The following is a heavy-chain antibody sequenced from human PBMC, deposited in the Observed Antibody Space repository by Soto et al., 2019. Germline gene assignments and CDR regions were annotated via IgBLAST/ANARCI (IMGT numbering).Heavy chain of an antibody. Sequence: PGGSLRLSCTASGFIFSDYWMYWVRQAPGKGLVWVSRINSDGNSRTYADSVKGRFTVSRDNARNIMSLEMNNLRVEDTAVYYCARDARFDTRGYRLLHPYYWGQGILVTVSS. V-gene: IGHV3-74*03. J-gene: IGHJ4*02. D-gene: IGHD3-22*01. CDR1: GFIFSDYW. CDR3: ARDARFDTRGYRLLHPYY. CDR2: INSDGNSR.